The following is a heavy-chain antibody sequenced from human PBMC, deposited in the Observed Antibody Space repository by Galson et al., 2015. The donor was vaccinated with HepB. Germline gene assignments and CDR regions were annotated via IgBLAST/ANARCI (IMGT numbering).Heavy chain of an antibody. D-gene: IGHD3-10*01. Sequence: SVKVSCKASGYTFTSFGISWVRQAPGQGLEWVGWIRPDNGGTNYAQNLQDSVTMSTDTSTSPAYMELRSLRYDDTAVYYCARGPYFGELTRILLLQHWGQGSLVTVSS. J-gene: IGHJ1*01. CDR3: ARGPYFGELTRILLLQH. CDR1: GYTFTSFG. CDR2: IRPDNGGT. V-gene: IGHV1-18*04.